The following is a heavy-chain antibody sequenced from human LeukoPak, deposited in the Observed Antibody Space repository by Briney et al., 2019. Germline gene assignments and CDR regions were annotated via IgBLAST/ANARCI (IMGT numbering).Heavy chain of an antibody. V-gene: IGHV3-48*03. Sequence: GGSLRLSCAASGFTFSSYEMNWVRQAPGKGLEWVSYISSSSSTIYYADSVKGRFTISRDNAKNSVYLQMNSLSAEDTAVYYCAKYRLVWLPVPAFDFWGQGTLVTVSS. CDR1: GFTFSSYE. J-gene: IGHJ4*02. D-gene: IGHD5-12*01. CDR3: AKYRLVWLPVPAFDF. CDR2: ISSSSSTI.